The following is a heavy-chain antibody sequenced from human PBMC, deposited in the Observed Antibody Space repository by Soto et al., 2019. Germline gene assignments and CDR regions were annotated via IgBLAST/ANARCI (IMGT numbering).Heavy chain of an antibody. V-gene: IGHV4-31*03. Sequence: PSETLSLPCTVSGGSISSGPYYWSWIRQHPGKGLEWIGYIYYSGSTYYNPSLKSRVTISVDTSKNQFSLKLSSVTAADTAVYYCARDQELRFLEWLPPPMDVWGQGTTVTVSS. J-gene: IGHJ6*02. D-gene: IGHD3-3*01. CDR2: IYYSGST. CDR1: GGSISSGPYY. CDR3: ARDQELRFLEWLPPPMDV.